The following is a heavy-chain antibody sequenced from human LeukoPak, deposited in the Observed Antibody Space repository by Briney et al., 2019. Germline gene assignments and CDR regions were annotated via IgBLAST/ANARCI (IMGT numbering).Heavy chain of an antibody. CDR3: ARLWFGESQNDY. D-gene: IGHD3-10*01. CDR1: GFTVSSNH. J-gene: IGHJ4*02. CDR2: IYTAGGT. V-gene: IGHV3-66*01. Sequence: GGSLRLSCGASGFTVSSNHMSWVRQAPGKGLECISIIYTAGGTYYADSVKGRFTISRDNSKNTLYLQMNSLRAEDTAVYYCARLWFGESQNDYWGQGTLVTVSS.